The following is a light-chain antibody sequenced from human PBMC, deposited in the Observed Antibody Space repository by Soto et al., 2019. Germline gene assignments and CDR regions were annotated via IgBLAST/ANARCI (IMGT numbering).Light chain of an antibody. CDR1: QSVLYSSNNKNY. Sequence: DIVMTQSPDSLAVSLGERATINCKSSQSVLYSSNNKNYLAWYQQKPGQPPKLLIYWAYTRESGVHDRFSGSGSGTDFTLTIRSLQAEDVAVYYCQQYYSTPRTVGQGTKVDIK. CDR2: WAY. J-gene: IGKJ1*01. CDR3: QQYYSTPRT. V-gene: IGKV4-1*01.